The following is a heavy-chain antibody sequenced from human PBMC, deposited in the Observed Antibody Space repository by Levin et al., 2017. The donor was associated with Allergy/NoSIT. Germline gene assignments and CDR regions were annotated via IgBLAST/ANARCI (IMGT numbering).Heavy chain of an antibody. CDR3: ARGIYGFFDD. CDR1: GDSVSSTSAV. Sequence: SQTLSLTCAISGDSVSSTSAVWHWIRQSPSRGLEWLGRTYYRSNWYNDYAVSVKGRITINPDTSKSHFSLQLNSVTPEDTAVYYCARGIYGFFDDWGQGTLVTVSS. V-gene: IGHV6-1*01. CDR2: TYYRSNWYN. D-gene: IGHD3-3*02. J-gene: IGHJ4*02.